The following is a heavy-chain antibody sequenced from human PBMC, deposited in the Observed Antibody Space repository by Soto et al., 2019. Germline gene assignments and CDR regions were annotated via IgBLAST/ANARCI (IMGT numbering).Heavy chain of an antibody. V-gene: IGHV3-21*01. D-gene: IGHD3-10*01. CDR1: GFTFINYS. J-gene: IGHJ4*02. CDR3: ATAPTNFFGSGSHLDY. Sequence: GGSLRLSCAASGFTFINYSMNWVRQAPGKGLEWVSSITSRGTYIYYADSVKGRFTISRDNAKNSLFLQMNSLRAEGTAVYYCATAPTNFFGSGSHLDYWGQGTLVTVSS. CDR2: ITSRGTYI.